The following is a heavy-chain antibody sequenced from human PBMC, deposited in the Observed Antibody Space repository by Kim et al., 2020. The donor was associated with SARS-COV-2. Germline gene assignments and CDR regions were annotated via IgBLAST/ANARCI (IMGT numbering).Heavy chain of an antibody. CDR3: ARDWGSGWYGPDY. CDR2: IWYDGSNK. J-gene: IGHJ4*02. V-gene: IGHV3-33*01. D-gene: IGHD6-19*01. CDR1: GFTFSSYG. Sequence: GGSLRLSCAASGFTFSSYGMHWVRQAPGKGLEWVAVIWYDGSNKYYADSVKGRFTISRDNSKNTLYLQMNSLRAEDTAVYYCARDWGSGWYGPDYWGQGTLVTVSS.